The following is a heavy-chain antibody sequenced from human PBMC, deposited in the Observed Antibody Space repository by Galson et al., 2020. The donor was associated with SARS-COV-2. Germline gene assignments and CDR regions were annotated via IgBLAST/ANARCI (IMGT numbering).Heavy chain of an antibody. CDR3: ARGGLLWGSYYYMDV. J-gene: IGHJ6*03. CDR2: INHSGST. D-gene: IGHD3-16*01. V-gene: IGHV4-34*01. Sequence: SETLSLTCAVYGGSFSGYYWSWLRQPPGKGLAWIGAINHSGSTNYNPSPKSRVTISVDTSKNQFSLKLSSVTAADTAVYYCARGGLLWGSYYYMDVWGKGTTVTVSS. CDR1: GGSFSGYY.